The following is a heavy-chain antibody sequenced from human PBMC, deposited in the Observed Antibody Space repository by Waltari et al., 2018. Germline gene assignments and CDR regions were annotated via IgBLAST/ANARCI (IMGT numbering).Heavy chain of an antibody. CDR1: GYTFTAYY. J-gene: IGHJ4*02. D-gene: IGHD6-19*01. Sequence: EVQLVQSGAEVKKPGATVKLSCKASGYTFTAYYMHWVQQAPGKGLEWMGRVDPEDGETIYAEKFQGRVTITADTSTDTAYMELSSLRSEDTAVYYCASPAWYSSLCSYWGQGTLVTVSS. CDR3: ASPAWYSSLCSY. V-gene: IGHV1-69-2*01. CDR2: VDPEDGET.